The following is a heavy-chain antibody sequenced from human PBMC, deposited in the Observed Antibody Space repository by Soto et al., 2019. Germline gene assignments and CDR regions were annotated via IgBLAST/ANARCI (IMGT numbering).Heavy chain of an antibody. CDR2: IYFSGAT. D-gene: IGHD6-13*01. J-gene: IGHJ4*02. CDR1: GASVISGTYY. V-gene: IGHV4-61*01. Sequence: SETLSLTCTVSGASVISGTYYWSWIRQPPGKGLEWIGYIYFSGATNYNPSLKSRVTMSRDTSKNQFSLRLSSVTAADTAVYCCARHRRSSSWLDYWGQGTLVTVSS. CDR3: ARHRRSSSWLDY.